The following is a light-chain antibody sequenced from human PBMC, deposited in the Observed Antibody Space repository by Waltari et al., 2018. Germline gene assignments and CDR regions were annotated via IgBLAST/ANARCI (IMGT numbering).Light chain of an antibody. V-gene: IGLV3-21*01. Sequence: SYILTQPPSVSVAPGKTARVSCGGNKIGTHTVHWYQQKAGQAPALLIPFDRARPAGVRWRFSAAEAGNTATLKIHRVEAGDEADYYCQVWSEPDVIFGGGTKLTVL. CDR3: QVWSEPDVI. CDR1: KIGTHT. CDR2: FDR. J-gene: IGLJ2*01.